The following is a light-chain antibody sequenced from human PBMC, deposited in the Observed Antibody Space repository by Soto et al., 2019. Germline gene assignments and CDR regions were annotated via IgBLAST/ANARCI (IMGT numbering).Light chain of an antibody. CDR1: QDLGTS. V-gene: IGKV1D-12*01. Sequence: DIQMTQSPSSVSASVGDRVTITCRASQDLGTSLGWYQQKSGKPIKVLMYGASRLQGGVPSRFSGSGAGTDFTLTISGLQPEDFATYFCLQTNNFPLTFGGGTKVDIK. J-gene: IGKJ4*01. CDR3: LQTNNFPLT. CDR2: GAS.